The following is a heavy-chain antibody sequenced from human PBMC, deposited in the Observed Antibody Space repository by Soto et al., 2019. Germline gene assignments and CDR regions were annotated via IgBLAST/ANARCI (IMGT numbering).Heavy chain of an antibody. V-gene: IGHV4-59*01. CDR2: IYYSGST. CDR1: GGSISSYY. Sequence: SETLSLTCTVSGGSISSYYWSWIRQPPGKGLEWIGYIYYSGSTNYNPSLKSRVTISVDTSKNQFSLKLSSVTAADTAVYYCARDSDTMIVGWVRPNNYYYYGMDVWGQGTTVTVS. D-gene: IGHD3-22*01. CDR3: ARDSDTMIVGWVRPNNYYYYGMDV. J-gene: IGHJ6*02.